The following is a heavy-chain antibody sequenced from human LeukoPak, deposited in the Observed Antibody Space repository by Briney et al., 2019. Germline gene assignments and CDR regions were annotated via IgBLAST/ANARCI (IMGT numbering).Heavy chain of an antibody. CDR3: ARALYYYDSSGYYGHDY. D-gene: IGHD3-22*01. Sequence: GGSLRLSCAASGFTFSSYSMNWVRQAPGKGLEWVSSISSSSSYIYYADSVKGRFTISRDNAKNSLYLQMNSPRAEDTAVYYCARALYYYDSSGYYGHDYWGQGTLVTVSS. CDR1: GFTFSSYS. J-gene: IGHJ4*02. CDR2: ISSSSSYI. V-gene: IGHV3-21*01.